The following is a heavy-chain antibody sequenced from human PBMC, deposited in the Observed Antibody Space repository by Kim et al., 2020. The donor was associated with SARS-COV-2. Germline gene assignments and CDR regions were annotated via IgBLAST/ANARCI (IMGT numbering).Heavy chain of an antibody. CDR2: IYYSGST. CDR3: ARHTRDLDIVEKLAWHY. Sequence: SETLSLTCTVSGGSISSSSYYWGWIRQPPGKGLEWIGSIYYSGSTYYNPSLKSRVTISVDTSKNQFSLKLSSVTAADTAVYYCARHTRDLDIVEKLAWHYWGQGTLVTVSS. CDR1: GGSISSSSYY. J-gene: IGHJ4*02. V-gene: IGHV4-39*01. D-gene: IGHD2-15*01.